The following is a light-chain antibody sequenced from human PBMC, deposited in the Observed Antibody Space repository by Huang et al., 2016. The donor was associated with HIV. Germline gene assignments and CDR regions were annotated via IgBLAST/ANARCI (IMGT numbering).Light chain of an antibody. Sequence: ETVMTQSPATLSVSPGERATLSCRASQSGSSNLAWYQQKPGQAPRLLIYGASTRATGSPARFSGSGSGTEFTLTISSLQSEDFAVYYCQQYNNWPRTFGQGTKVEIK. J-gene: IGKJ1*01. CDR2: GAS. V-gene: IGKV3-15*01. CDR3: QQYNNWPRT. CDR1: QSGSSN.